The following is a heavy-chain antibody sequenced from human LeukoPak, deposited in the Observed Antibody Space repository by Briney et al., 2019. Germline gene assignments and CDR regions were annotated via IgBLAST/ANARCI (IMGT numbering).Heavy chain of an antibody. CDR2: IIPIFGTA. J-gene: IGHJ4*02. D-gene: IGHD6-13*01. CDR3: ANAPTGYSSS. Sequence: GASVKVSCKASGGTFSSYAISWVRQAPGQGLEWMGGIIPIFGTANYAQKFQGRVTITTDESTSTAYMELSSLRSEDTAVYYCANAPTGYSSSWGQGTLVTVSS. CDR1: GGTFSSYA. V-gene: IGHV1-69*05.